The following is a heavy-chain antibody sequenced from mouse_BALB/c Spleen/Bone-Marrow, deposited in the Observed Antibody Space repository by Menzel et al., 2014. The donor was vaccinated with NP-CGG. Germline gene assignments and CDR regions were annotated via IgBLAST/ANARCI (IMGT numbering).Heavy chain of an antibody. CDR2: IDPANGNT. V-gene: IGHV14-3*02. Sequence: VQLQQSGAELVKPGASVKLSCTSSGFNIKDTYMHWVKQRPEQGLEWIGRIDPANGNTKYDPKFQGKATITADTSSNTAYLQLSSLTSEDTAVYYCARWEYYAMDYWGQGTSVTVSS. CDR1: GFNIKDTY. J-gene: IGHJ4*01. D-gene: IGHD4-1*01. CDR3: ARWEYYAMDY.